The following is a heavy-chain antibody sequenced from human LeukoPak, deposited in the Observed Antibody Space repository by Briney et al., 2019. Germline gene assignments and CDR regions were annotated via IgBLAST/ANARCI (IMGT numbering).Heavy chain of an antibody. Sequence: SETLSLTCTVSGDSLKNHYWGWIRQPAGKGLEWIGRIYTSGHTKYNTSLESRVTMSVDASRNQISLRLSSVTAADTAVYYCTDRIVGVPFDYWGQGTLVTASS. D-gene: IGHD1-26*01. CDR1: GDSLKNHY. V-gene: IGHV4-4*07. CDR2: IYTSGHT. CDR3: TDRIVGVPFDY. J-gene: IGHJ4*02.